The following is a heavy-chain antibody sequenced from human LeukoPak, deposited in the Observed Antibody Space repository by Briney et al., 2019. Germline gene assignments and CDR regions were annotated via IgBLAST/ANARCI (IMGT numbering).Heavy chain of an antibody. Sequence: ASVKVSCKASGYTFTDYYIHWVRQAPGQGLEWMGWINPNSAGTNYAQRFQGSITMTRDTSIRTAYIEVSRLRSDDTAMYYCARLYGSGRRSAFDYWGQGTPVTVSS. CDR3: ARLYGSGRRSAFDY. CDR2: INPNSAGT. J-gene: IGHJ4*02. CDR1: GYTFTDYY. D-gene: IGHD3-10*01. V-gene: IGHV1-2*02.